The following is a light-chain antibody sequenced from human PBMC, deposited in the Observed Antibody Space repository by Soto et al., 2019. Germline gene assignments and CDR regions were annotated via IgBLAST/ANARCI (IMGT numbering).Light chain of an antibody. CDR1: QSISSY. J-gene: IGKJ1*01. V-gene: IGKV1-39*01. CDR2: AAS. CDR3: QQSYSNPWT. Sequence: DIQMTQSPSSLSASVGDRVTITCRASQSISSYLNWYQQKPGKAPKLLIYAASSLQSGVPSRFSGSGSGTDFTLTISSLQPEDFATYYCQQSYSNPWTFGQGTKVELK.